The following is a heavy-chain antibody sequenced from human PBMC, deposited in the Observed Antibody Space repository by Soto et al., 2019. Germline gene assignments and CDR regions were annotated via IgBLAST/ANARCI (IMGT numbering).Heavy chain of an antibody. Sequence: VQLAESGGGLAQPGGSLRLSCAASGFTLSGYAMDWVRQAPGKGLEYVSGISSNGVGTYYANSVQGRFTISRDNSKNTVYLQRGSLRPEDMAVYYCARRARPDFYYMDVWGKGTTVTAS. CDR3: ARRARPDFYYMDV. CDR1: GFTLSGYA. CDR2: ISSNGVGT. J-gene: IGHJ6*03. D-gene: IGHD6-6*01. V-gene: IGHV3-64*01.